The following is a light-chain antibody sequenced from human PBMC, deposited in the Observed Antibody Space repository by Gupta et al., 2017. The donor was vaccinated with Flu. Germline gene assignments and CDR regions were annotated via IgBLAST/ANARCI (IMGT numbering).Light chain of an antibody. CDR1: QSVDSNY. CDR2: GAS. V-gene: IGKV3-20*01. J-gene: IGKJ1*01. Sequence: EIVLTQSPGTLSLSPGERATLSCRASQSVDSNYLAWHQQKHGQAPRLLIYGASNRATGIPDRFSGGGSGTDFTLTISRLEPEDFAVYYCQQYGNSPWTFGQGTKVEI. CDR3: QQYGNSPWT.